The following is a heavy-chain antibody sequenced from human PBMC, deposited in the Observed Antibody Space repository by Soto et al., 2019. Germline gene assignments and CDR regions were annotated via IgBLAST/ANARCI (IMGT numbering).Heavy chain of an antibody. J-gene: IGHJ4*02. CDR2: IRNKANNYAT. CDR3: TASAYDKFLDY. CDR1: GFTFSGSA. D-gene: IGHD5-12*01. Sequence: GALRLSCSASGFTFSGSAMHWVRQASGKGLEWVGRIRNKANNYATAYAASVRGRFTISRDDSKNTAYLQMNSLKTEDTAVYYCTASAYDKFLDYWAQGRLVTVSS. V-gene: IGHV3-73*01.